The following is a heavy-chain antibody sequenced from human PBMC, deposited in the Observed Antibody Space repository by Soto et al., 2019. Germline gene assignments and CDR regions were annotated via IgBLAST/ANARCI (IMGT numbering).Heavy chain of an antibody. Sequence: GGSLRLSCAASGFTFSVFWMHWVRQAPGKGPVWVSRISPDGGTTTYADSVKGRFTISRDNAKNTLFLQVNSLRAEDTAVYYCVRDMWGTGDYWGLGTLVTVSS. CDR2: ISPDGGTT. V-gene: IGHV3-74*03. CDR1: GFTFSVFW. CDR3: VRDMWGTGDY. D-gene: IGHD1-1*01. J-gene: IGHJ4*02.